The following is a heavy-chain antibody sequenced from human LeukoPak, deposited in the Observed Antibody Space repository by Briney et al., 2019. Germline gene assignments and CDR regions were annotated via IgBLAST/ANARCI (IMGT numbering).Heavy chain of an antibody. CDR2: ISSSSSYI. D-gene: IGHD3-22*01. Sequence: GGSLRLSCAASGFTFSSYSMNWVRQAPGKGLEWVSSISSSSSYIYYADSVKGRFTISRDNAKNSLYLQMNSLRAEDTAVYYCARDVDYYGSIFPGGDYWGQGTLVTVSS. V-gene: IGHV3-21*01. CDR3: ARDVDYYGSIFPGGDY. J-gene: IGHJ4*02. CDR1: GFTFSSYS.